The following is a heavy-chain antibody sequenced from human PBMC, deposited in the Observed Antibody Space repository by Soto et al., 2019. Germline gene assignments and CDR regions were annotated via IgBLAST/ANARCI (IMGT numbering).Heavy chain of an antibody. CDR3: AREPVSWFDT. CDR1: GYTFTSYD. D-gene: IGHD3-16*01. CDR2: MNPNSGNT. V-gene: IGHV1-8*01. Sequence: QVQLVQSGAEVKKPGASVKVSCKASGYTFTSYDINWVREATGQGHEWMGWMNPNSGNTGYAQKFQGRVTMIRNTSISTAYMELSSLISEDTAVYYCAREPVSWFDTWGQGTLVTVSS. J-gene: IGHJ5*02.